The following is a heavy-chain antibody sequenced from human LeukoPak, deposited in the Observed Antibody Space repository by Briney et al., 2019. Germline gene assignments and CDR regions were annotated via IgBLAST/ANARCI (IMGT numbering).Heavy chain of an antibody. CDR1: GFTFNNYG. J-gene: IGHJ6*03. CDR3: AKGAKRLGYCSGGTCYSNYDYYYMDV. CDR2: IRFDGSHK. V-gene: IGHV3-30*02. Sequence: GGSLRLSCAASGFTFNNYGMFWFRQAPGKGLDWVSFIRFDGSHKYYEDSVKGRFTISRDNSKNTLYLQMNSLRAEDTAVYYCAKGAKRLGYCSGGTCYSNYDYYYMDVWGKGTTVTISS. D-gene: IGHD2-15*01.